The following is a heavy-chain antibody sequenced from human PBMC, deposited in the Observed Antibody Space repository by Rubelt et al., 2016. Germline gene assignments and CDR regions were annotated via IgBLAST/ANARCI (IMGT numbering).Heavy chain of an antibody. CDR2: IWYDGSDK. Sequence: PGRSLRLSCAASGFTFSSYGLHWVRQAPGKGLEWVAVIWYDGSDKFYADSVRGRFTISRDNSKNTVYLEIDSLRVEDTAIYYCAKDRYGGNPGLFDHWGRGTLVTVSS. CDR3: AKDRYGGNPGLFDH. J-gene: IGHJ4*02. V-gene: IGHV3-33*06. CDR1: GFTFSSYG. D-gene: IGHD4/OR15-4a*01.